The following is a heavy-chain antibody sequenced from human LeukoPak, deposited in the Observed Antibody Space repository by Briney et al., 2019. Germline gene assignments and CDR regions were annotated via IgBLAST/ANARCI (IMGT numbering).Heavy chain of an antibody. D-gene: IGHD1-1*01. J-gene: IGHJ4*02. CDR2: INPSSGST. Sequence: ASVKVSCKASGYTFTYHYMHWVRQAPGQGLEWMGMINPSSGSTSYAQEFQGRVTMTRGTSTSTVYMELSSLRSEDTALYYCARESDTGKDFDHWGQGTLVTVSS. CDR1: GYTFTYHY. CDR3: ARESDTGKDFDH. V-gene: IGHV1-46*01.